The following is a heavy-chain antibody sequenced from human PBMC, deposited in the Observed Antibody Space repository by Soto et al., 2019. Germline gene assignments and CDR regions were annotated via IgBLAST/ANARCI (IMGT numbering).Heavy chain of an antibody. CDR1: GGSFSGYY. CDR3: AGSPVATFYGGYFDY. J-gene: IGHJ4*02. CDR2: INYSGST. Sequence: SETLSLTCAVYGGSFSGYYWSWIRQPPGKGLKWIGEINYSGSTNYNPSLKSRVTISVDTSKNQFSLKLSSVTAAETAVYYCAGSPVATFYGGYFDYWGQGTLVTVSS. V-gene: IGHV4-34*01. D-gene: IGHD5-12*01.